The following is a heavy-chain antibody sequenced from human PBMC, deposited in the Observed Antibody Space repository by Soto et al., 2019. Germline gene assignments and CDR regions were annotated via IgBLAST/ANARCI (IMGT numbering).Heavy chain of an antibody. Sequence: GGSLRLSCAASGFTFSSYGMHWVRQAPGKGLEWVTVISYDGSNKYYADSVKGRFTISRDNSKNTLYLQMNSLRAEDTAVYYCAKDRGGYGDYVSYYYYYMDVWGKGTTVTVSS. CDR1: GFTFSSYG. CDR3: AKDRGGYGDYVSYYYYYMDV. D-gene: IGHD4-17*01. CDR2: ISYDGSNK. J-gene: IGHJ6*03. V-gene: IGHV3-30*18.